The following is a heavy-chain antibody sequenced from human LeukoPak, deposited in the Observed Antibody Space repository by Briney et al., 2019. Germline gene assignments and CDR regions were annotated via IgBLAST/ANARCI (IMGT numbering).Heavy chain of an antibody. D-gene: IGHD3-10*01. CDR1: GGSISSYY. J-gene: IGHJ6*03. V-gene: IGHV4-59*01. Sequence: SETLSLTCTVSGGSISSYYWSWIRQPPGKGLEWIGYIYYSGSTNYNPSLKSRVTISVDTSKNQFSLKLSSVTAADTAVYYCARTAWFGELVYYHYMDVWGKGTTVTVSS. CDR2: IYYSGST. CDR3: ARTAWFGELVYYHYMDV.